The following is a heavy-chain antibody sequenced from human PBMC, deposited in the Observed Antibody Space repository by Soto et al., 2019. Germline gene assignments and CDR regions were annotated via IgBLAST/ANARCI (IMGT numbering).Heavy chain of an antibody. J-gene: IGHJ4*02. CDR1: GFTFSDYY. V-gene: IGHV3-11*01. CDR3: ARARGSAYLYYFEY. Sequence: GGSLRLSCAASGFTFSDYYMSWIRQAPGKVLEWVSYISSSASTIYYADSVKGRFTISRDNAKNSLYLQMNSLRAEDTAVYYCARARGSAYLYYFEYWGQGTLVTVSS. CDR2: ISSSASTI. D-gene: IGHD3-22*01.